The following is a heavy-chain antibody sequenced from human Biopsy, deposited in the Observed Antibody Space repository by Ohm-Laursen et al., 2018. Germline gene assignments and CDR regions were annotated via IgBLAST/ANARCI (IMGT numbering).Heavy chain of an antibody. CDR2: VYNGGIN. Sequence: GTLSLTCSVSGGSIISYYWTWIRQPPGKGLEWIGHVYNGGINKYNPSLKSRVTISKDTSKNQFSLQVNSVTAADTAVYYCARTPRDSFWSGSYKRGLWFDPWGQGTLVIVSS. CDR1: GGSIISYY. CDR3: ARTPRDSFWSGSYKRGLWFDP. V-gene: IGHV4-59*01. D-gene: IGHD3-3*01. J-gene: IGHJ5*02.